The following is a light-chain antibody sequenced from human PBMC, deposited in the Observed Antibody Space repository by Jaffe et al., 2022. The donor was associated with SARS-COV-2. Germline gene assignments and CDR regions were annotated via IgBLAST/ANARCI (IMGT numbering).Light chain of an antibody. CDR1: QSISTY. Sequence: DIQMTQSPSSLSASVGDRVIITCRASQSISTYLSWYQHKPGKAPEVLIYDASSLQSGVPSRFSGSGSGTDFTLTISSLQPEDFATYYCQQSYSTPLYTFGQGTKLEIK. J-gene: IGKJ2*01. CDR3: QQSYSTPLYT. V-gene: IGKV1-39*01. CDR2: DAS.